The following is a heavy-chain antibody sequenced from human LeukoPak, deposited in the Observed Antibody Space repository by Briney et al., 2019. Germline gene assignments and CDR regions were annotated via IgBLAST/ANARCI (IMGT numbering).Heavy chain of an antibody. Sequence: GASVKVSCKASGYTLTSHYMHWVRQAPEQGLEWMGIINPSGGSTSYAQKFQGRVTMTRDMSTSTVYMELSSLRSEDTAVYYCARVRRPGIVGATTRFAFDIWGQGTMVTVSS. CDR3: ARVRRPGIVGATTRFAFDI. V-gene: IGHV1-46*01. D-gene: IGHD1-26*01. CDR2: INPSGGST. CDR1: GYTLTSHY. J-gene: IGHJ3*02.